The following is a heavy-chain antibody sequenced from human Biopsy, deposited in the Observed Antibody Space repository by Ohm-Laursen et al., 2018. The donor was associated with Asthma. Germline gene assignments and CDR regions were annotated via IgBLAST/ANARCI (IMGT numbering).Heavy chain of an antibody. CDR1: GYSLTDLS. CDR2: HDHEEGGT. Sequence: ASVKVSCQLSGYSLTDLSMHWVRQAPVQGLEWMGGHDHEEGGTVNARRFQGRVTMTEDTSTDTAYMELSSLSSDDTAVYYCASDFPKDYVRYNFQFWGQGTLVTVSS. D-gene: IGHD4-17*01. J-gene: IGHJ4*02. CDR3: ASDFPKDYVRYNFQF. V-gene: IGHV1-24*01.